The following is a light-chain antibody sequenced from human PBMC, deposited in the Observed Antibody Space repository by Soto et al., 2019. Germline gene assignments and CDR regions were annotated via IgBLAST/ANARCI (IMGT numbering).Light chain of an antibody. CDR3: QQYGSSPLYT. CDR2: GAS. Sequence: EIVLTQSPGTLYLSPGERATLSCRASQSVSSSYLAWYQQKPGQAPRLLIYGASSRATGIPDRFSGSGSGTDFTLTIVRLEPEDFAVYYCQQYGSSPLYTFGQGTKLEIK. J-gene: IGKJ2*01. CDR1: QSVSSSY. V-gene: IGKV3-20*01.